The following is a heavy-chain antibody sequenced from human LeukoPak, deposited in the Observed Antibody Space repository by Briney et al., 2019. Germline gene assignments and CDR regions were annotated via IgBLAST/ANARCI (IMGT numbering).Heavy chain of an antibody. D-gene: IGHD3-10*01. CDR2: INSDGSST. Sequence: PGGSLRLSCAASGFTFSSYWMHWVRQAPGKGLVWVSRINSDGSSTSYADSVKGRFIISRDNAKNSLYLQMNSLRAEDTAVYYCATWYGSGVPWGQGTLVTVSS. V-gene: IGHV3-74*01. CDR1: GFTFSSYW. CDR3: ATWYGSGVP. J-gene: IGHJ5*02.